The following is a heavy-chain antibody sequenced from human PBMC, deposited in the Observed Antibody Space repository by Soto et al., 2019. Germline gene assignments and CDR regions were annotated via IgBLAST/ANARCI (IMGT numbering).Heavy chain of an antibody. D-gene: IGHD3-22*01. Sequence: GPTLVNPTHTLTLTCSFSGFSLSTTGMCVGWIRQPPGKALEWLALIDWDDDKYYSTSLKTRLTISKDTSKNQVVLTMTNMDPVDTGTYYCARSSYYYDSSGYYATFDYWGQGTLVTVSS. V-gene: IGHV2-70*13. J-gene: IGHJ4*02. CDR1: GFSLSTTGMC. CDR3: ARSSYYYDSSGYYATFDY. CDR2: IDWDDDK.